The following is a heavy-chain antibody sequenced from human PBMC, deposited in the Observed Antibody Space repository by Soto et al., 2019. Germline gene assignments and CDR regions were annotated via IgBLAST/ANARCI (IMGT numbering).Heavy chain of an antibody. D-gene: IGHD6-19*01. CDR1: GYTFTSYG. V-gene: IGHV1-18*04. Sequence: ASVKVSCKASGYTFTSYGISWVRQAPGQGLEWMGWISAYNGNTNYAQKLQGRVTMTTDTSTSTAYMELRSLRSDDTAVYYCARDRVRRIAVAGTKGDFDYWGQGTLVTVSS. CDR2: ISAYNGNT. CDR3: ARDRVRRIAVAGTKGDFDY. J-gene: IGHJ4*02.